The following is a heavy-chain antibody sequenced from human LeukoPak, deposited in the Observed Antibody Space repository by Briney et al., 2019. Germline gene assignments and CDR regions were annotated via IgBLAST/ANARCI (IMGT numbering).Heavy chain of an antibody. CDR1: GFIFDAHD. Sequence: GGSLRLSCGASGFIFDAHDMHWVRQAPEKGLEWVAQINVDGSAKTYVDSVKGRFTISRDNAKNSLYLQMNSLRAEDTAVYYCAELGITMIGGVWGKGTTVTISS. CDR2: INVDGSAK. V-gene: IGHV3-7*01. CDR3: AELGITMIGGV. J-gene: IGHJ6*04. D-gene: IGHD3-10*02.